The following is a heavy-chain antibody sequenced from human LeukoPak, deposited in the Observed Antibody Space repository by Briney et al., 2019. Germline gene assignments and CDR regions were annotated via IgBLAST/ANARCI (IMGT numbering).Heavy chain of an antibody. V-gene: IGHV3-74*01. Sequence: GGSLRLSCAASGFTLSNYMMHWVRQAPGKGLVWVSRIKSDGITITYADSVKDRFTISRDNAKNTLYLQMNSLRAEDTAVYYCLRDLNWSLDQWGQGTLVTVSS. J-gene: IGHJ4*02. CDR2: IKSDGITI. CDR1: GFTLSNYM. D-gene: IGHD1-20*01. CDR3: LRDLNWSLDQ.